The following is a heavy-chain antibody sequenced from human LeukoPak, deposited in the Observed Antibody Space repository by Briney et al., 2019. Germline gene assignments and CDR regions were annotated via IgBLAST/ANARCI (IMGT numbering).Heavy chain of an antibody. CDR1: GFTFSSYD. Sequence: PGGSLRLSCAASGFTFSSYDMHWVRQATGKGLEWVSAIGTAGDTYYPGSVKGRFTISRENAKNSLYLQMNSLRAGDTAVYYCARGRSRGAFDIRGQGTMVTVSS. V-gene: IGHV3-13*01. CDR3: ARGRSRGAFDI. J-gene: IGHJ3*02. CDR2: IGTAGDT.